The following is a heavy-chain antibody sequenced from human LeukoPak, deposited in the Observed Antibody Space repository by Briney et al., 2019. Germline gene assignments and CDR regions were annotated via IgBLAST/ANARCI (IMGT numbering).Heavy chain of an antibody. Sequence: GGSLRLSCEASGFTFNSYGMSWVRQAPGKGLEWVSAIGGSGATTYYADSVKGRFTISRDNSKNTLYLQMNSLRAEDTAVYYCATFYCSSTSCYGPWGQGTLVTVSS. D-gene: IGHD2-2*01. V-gene: IGHV3-23*01. CDR2: IGGSGATT. J-gene: IGHJ5*02. CDR1: GFTFNSYG. CDR3: ATFYCSSTSCYGP.